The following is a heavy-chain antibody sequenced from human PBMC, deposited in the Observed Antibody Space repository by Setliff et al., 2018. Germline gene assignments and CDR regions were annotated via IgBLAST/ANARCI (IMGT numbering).Heavy chain of an antibody. CDR2: INPSGGST. CDR3: ARESKRNVVVVVAATPVY. D-gene: IGHD2-15*01. V-gene: IGHV1-46*01. CDR1: GYTFTSYY. Sequence: ASVKVSCTASGYTFTSYYMHWVRQAPGQGLEWMGIINPSGGSTSYAQKFQGRVTMTRDTSTSTVYMELSSLRSEDTAVYYCARESKRNVVVVVAATPVYWGQGTLVTGSS. J-gene: IGHJ4*02.